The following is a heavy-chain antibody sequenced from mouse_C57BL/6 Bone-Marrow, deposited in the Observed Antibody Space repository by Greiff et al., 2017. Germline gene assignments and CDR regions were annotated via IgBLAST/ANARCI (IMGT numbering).Heavy chain of an antibody. V-gene: IGHV5-16*01. CDR2: INYDGSST. Sequence: EVKLVESEGGLVQPGSSMKLSCTASGFTFSDYYMAWVRQVPEKGLEWVAHINYDGSSTDYLDSLKSRFIISRDNAKNILYLQMSCLKSENTATYYCARGGYDGYAMDYWGQGTSVTVSS. CDR1: GFTFSDYY. CDR3: ARGGYDGYAMDY. J-gene: IGHJ4*01. D-gene: IGHD2-2*01.